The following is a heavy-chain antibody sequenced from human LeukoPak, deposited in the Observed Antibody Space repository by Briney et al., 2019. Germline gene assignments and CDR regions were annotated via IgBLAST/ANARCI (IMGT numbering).Heavy chain of an antibody. Sequence: SETLSLTCAVSGGSISSYYWTWIRQPPGKGLEWVGYIQNSAIYSEKIKSRPSLQRRVSLSIDTSKNQLSLTVNSVTAADTAVYYCARLSSTLYYSMDVWGPGTAVTVSS. CDR1: GGSISSYY. J-gene: IGHJ6*02. CDR2: IQNSAIYSEKI. V-gene: IGHV4-59*08. D-gene: IGHD6-6*01. CDR3: ARLSSTLYYSMDV.